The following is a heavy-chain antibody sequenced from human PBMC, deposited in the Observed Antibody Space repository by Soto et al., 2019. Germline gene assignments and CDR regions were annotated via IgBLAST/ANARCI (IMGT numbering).Heavy chain of an antibody. CDR1: GFSFRSYP. D-gene: IGHD1-1*01. Sequence: EVQLLESGGGLVQPGGSLRLSCAASGFSFRSYPMNWVRQAPGKGLESVAVIMGSGGKTYYADSVPGRFTISRDDSKSPVLLLMHRLRAAATATNLRAKGGDNWNSDYRARGTMVTVTS. J-gene: IGHJ4*02. V-gene: IGHV3-23*01. CDR3: AKGGDNWNSDY. CDR2: IMGSGGKT.